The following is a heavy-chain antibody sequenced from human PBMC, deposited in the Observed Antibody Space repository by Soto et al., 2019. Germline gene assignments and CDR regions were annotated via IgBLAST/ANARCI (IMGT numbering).Heavy chain of an antibody. CDR1: GYTFTGYY. J-gene: IGHJ4*02. V-gene: IGHV1-2*02. CDR2: VNPNSGGT. Sequence: ASVKVSCKASGYTFTGYYIYWVRQAPGQGLECLGWVNPNSGGTSYAQKFQGRVTMTRDTSISTAYMELSRLRSDDTAVYYCARDVAGEDYFDSWGQGTRVTVSS. D-gene: IGHD6-19*01. CDR3: ARDVAGEDYFDS.